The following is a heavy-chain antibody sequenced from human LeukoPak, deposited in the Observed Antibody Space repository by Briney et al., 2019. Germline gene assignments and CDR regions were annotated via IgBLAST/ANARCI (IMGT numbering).Heavy chain of an antibody. CDR2: ISWNSGSI. D-gene: IGHD6-13*01. V-gene: IGHV3-9*01. CDR1: GFTFDDYA. Sequence: PGGSLRLSCAASGFTFDDYAMHWVRQAPGKGLEWVSGISWNSGSIGYADSVKGRFTISRDNAKNSLYLQMNSLRAEDTALYYCAKDFRSIAAAGGAFDYWGQGTLVTVSS. J-gene: IGHJ4*02. CDR3: AKDFRSIAAAGGAFDY.